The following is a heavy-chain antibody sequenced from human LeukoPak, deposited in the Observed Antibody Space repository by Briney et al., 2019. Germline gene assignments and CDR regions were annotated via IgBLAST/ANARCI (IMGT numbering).Heavy chain of an antibody. J-gene: IGHJ4*02. D-gene: IGHD1-26*01. Sequence: GGSLRLSCAASGFTFSDYYMTWIRQAPGKGLEWVSYISPSGITTYYTDSVKGRFTISRDNAKNSMSLQINSLRVEDTAVYYCARAYTGSFSGTLEYWGRGTLVTVSS. CDR2: ISPSGITT. V-gene: IGHV3-11*04. CDR3: ARAYTGSFSGTLEY. CDR1: GFTFSDYY.